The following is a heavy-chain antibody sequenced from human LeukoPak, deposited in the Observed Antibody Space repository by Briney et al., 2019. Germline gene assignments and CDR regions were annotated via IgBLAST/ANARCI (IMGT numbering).Heavy chain of an antibody. CDR1: GYIFTNYY. Sequence: ASVKVSCKASGYIFTNYYMHWVRQAPGQGLEWMGWINPNTGGTNYAQKFQGRVTMTRDTSISTAYMELSRLRSDDTAVYYCARGLHLWFPDYRGQGTLVTVSS. CDR2: INPNTGGT. CDR3: ARGLHLWFPDY. V-gene: IGHV1-2*02. D-gene: IGHD3-10*01. J-gene: IGHJ4*02.